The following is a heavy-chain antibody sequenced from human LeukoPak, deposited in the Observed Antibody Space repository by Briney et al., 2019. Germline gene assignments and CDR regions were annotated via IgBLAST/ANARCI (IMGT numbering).Heavy chain of an antibody. Sequence: GASVKVSCKASGYTLTNYNISWVRQAPGQGLEWMGWINTYKGDTLYAQKLQGRATMTADTSTNTAYTELRSLRFDDTAVYYCAREFGHCYGDNCFYFFDTWGQGFRVTVSS. CDR1: GYTLTNYN. V-gene: IGHV1-18*01. D-gene: IGHD4-23*01. J-gene: IGHJ4*02. CDR2: INTYKGDT. CDR3: AREFGHCYGDNCFYFFDT.